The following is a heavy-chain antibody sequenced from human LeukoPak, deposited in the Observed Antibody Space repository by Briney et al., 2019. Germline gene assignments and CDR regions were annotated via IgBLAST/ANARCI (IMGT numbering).Heavy chain of an antibody. CDR2: ISYDGSNK. J-gene: IGHJ4*02. D-gene: IGHD3-9*01. CDR3: AKDAESGRYFDWLSVNYIDY. Sequence: GRSLRLSCAASGFTFSSYGLHWARQPPGKGLEWVAVISYDGSNKYYADSVKGRFTISRDNSKNTLYLQMNSLRAEDTAVYYCAKDAESGRYFDWLSVNYIDYWGQGTPVTVSS. CDR1: GFTFSSYG. V-gene: IGHV3-30*18.